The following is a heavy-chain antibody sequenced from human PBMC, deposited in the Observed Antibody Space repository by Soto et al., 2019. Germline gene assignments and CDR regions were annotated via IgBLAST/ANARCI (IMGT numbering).Heavy chain of an antibody. Sequence: ASVKVSCKASGYTFTSYGISWVRQAPGQGLEWMGWISAYNGNTNYAQKLQGRVTMTTDTSTSTAYMELRSLRSDDTAVYYCARPGNFDGVLRMGSPDAFDIWGQGTMVTISS. CDR2: ISAYNGNT. V-gene: IGHV1-18*01. CDR1: GYTFTSYG. CDR3: ARPGNFDGVLRMGSPDAFDI. J-gene: IGHJ3*02. D-gene: IGHD3-9*01.